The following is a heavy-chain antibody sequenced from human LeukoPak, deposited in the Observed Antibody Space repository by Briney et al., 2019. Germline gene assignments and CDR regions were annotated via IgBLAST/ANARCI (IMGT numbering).Heavy chain of an antibody. CDR3: AKDQGWSDVLLWFGELSNYPDY. V-gene: IGHV3-30*18. CDR1: GFTFSSYG. D-gene: IGHD3-10*01. J-gene: IGHJ4*02. Sequence: GGSLRFSCAASGFTFSSYGMHWVRQAPGKGLEWVAVISYDGSNKYYADSVKGRFTISRDNSKNTLYLQMNSLRAEDTAVYYCAKDQGWSDVLLWFGELSNYPDYWGQGTLVTVSS. CDR2: ISYDGSNK.